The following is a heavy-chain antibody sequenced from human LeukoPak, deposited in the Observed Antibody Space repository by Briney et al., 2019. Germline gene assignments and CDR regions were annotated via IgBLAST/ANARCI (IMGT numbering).Heavy chain of an antibody. CDR2: IKSKTDGGTT. CDR3: TLVGGTYYYYGMDV. Sequence: GGSLRLSCAASGFTFSNAWMSWVRQAPGKGLEWVGRIKSKTDGGTTDYAAPVKGRLTISRDDSKNTLYLQINSLKTEDTAVYYCTLVGGTYYYYGMDVWGQGTTVTVSS. D-gene: IGHD1-26*01. CDR1: GFTFSNAW. J-gene: IGHJ6*02. V-gene: IGHV3-15*01.